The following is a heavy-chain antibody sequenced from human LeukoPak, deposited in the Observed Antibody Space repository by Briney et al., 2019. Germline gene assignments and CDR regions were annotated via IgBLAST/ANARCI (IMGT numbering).Heavy chain of an antibody. J-gene: IGHJ4*02. Sequence: SSQTLSLTCTVSGGSISSGSYCWSWIRQPAGKGLEWIGHTHTSGNTNYNPSLKSRVTISVDTSKNQFSLKLSSVTAADTAVYYCASLILTGYYNFDYWGQGTLVTVSS. D-gene: IGHD3-9*01. CDR1: GGSISSGSYC. CDR3: ASLILTGYYNFDY. CDR2: THTSGNT. V-gene: IGHV4-61*09.